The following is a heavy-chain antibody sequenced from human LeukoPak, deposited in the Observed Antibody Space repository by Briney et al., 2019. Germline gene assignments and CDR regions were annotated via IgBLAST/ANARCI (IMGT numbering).Heavy chain of an antibody. Sequence: GGSLRLSCAASGFTFSDYYMSWIRQAPGKGLEWVSYISSSGSTIYYPDSVKGRFTIYRNNAKNSLYLQMNSLRAEDTAVYYCARVLRSTYYFDYWGQGTLVTVSS. CDR1: GFTFSDYY. D-gene: IGHD2/OR15-2a*01. J-gene: IGHJ4*02. V-gene: IGHV3-11*04. CDR3: ARVLRSTYYFDY. CDR2: ISSSGSTI.